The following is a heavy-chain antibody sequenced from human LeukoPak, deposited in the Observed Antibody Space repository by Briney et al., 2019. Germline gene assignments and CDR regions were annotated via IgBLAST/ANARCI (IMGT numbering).Heavy chain of an antibody. CDR3: ARGPVGYYYDSSGYYDY. Sequence: PSETLSLTCAVYGGSFSGYYWSWIRQPPGKGLEWIGEINHSGSTNYNPSLKSRVTISVDTSKNQFSLKLSSVTAADTAVYYCARGPVGYYYDSSGYYDYWGQGTLVTVSS. V-gene: IGHV4-34*01. CDR1: GGSFSGYY. CDR2: INHSGST. J-gene: IGHJ4*02. D-gene: IGHD3-22*01.